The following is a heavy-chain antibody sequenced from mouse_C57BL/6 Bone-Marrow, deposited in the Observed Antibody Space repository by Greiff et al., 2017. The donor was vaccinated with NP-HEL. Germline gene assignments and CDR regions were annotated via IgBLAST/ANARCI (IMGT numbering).Heavy chain of an antibody. J-gene: IGHJ4*01. CDR2: IYPGDGDT. Sequence: QVQLQQSGAELVKPGASVKISCKASGYAFSSYWMNWVKERPGKGLEWIGQIYPGDGDTKSNGKFKGKATLTADKSSSTAYMQVSSLKSECSAVYFCAIGDYGSRRLRYAMDYWGQGPSVTLSS. V-gene: IGHV1-80*01. CDR1: GYAFSSYW. CDR3: AIGDYGSRRLRYAMDY. D-gene: IGHD1-1*01.